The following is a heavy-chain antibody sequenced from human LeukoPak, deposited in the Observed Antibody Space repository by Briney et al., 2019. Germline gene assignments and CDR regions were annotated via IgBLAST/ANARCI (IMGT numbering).Heavy chain of an antibody. CDR1: GYTFTDYY. J-gene: IGHJ4*02. CDR3: TRHTSPTFDY. Sequence: ASVRVSCKASGYTFTDYYVHWVRQAPGQGLEWMGWINPNSGGTNYAQKFRGRVTLTRSTSISTAYMELRSLRSEDTAVYYCTRHTSPTFDYWGQGTLVTVSS. CDR2: INPNSGGT. D-gene: IGHD2-2*01. V-gene: IGHV1-2*02.